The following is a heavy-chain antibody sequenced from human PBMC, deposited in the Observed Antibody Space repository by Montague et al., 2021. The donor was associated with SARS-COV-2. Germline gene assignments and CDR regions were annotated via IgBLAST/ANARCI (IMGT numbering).Heavy chain of an antibody. D-gene: IGHD3-10*01. J-gene: IGHJ4*02. CDR2: IYYSGST. V-gene: IGHV4-39*01. Sequence: SETLSLTCTVSGGSISSSSYYWGWLRQPPGKGLDWIGSIYYSGSTYYNPSLKSRVTISVDTSKNQFSLKLSSVTAADTAVYYCARREDYYGSGSYPNWGQGTLVTVSS. CDR3: ARREDYYGSGSYPN. CDR1: GGSISSSSYY.